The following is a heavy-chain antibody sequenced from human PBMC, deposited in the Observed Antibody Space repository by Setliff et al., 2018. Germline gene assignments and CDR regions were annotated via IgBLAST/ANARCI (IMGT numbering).Heavy chain of an antibody. CDR1: GYTFASYW. V-gene: IGHV5-51*01. CDR3: VRAGSGIGGDLDY. Sequence: AGESLKISCEASGYTFASYWVAWVRQRPGKGLEWMGILYPGDSDTKYSPSFQGQVTISADKSITTAYLQWSSLEASDTAIYYCVRAGSGIGGDLDYWGQGTLVTVSS. J-gene: IGHJ4*02. D-gene: IGHD3-10*01. CDR2: LYPGDSDT.